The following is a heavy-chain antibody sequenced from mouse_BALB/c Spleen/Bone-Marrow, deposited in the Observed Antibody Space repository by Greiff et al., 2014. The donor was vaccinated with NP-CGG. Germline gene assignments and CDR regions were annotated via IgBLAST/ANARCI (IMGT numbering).Heavy chain of an antibody. CDR1: GFTFSSYA. Sequence: SGGGLVKPGGSLKLSCAASGFTFSSYAMSWVRQTPEKRLEWVASISSGGSTYYPDSVKGRFTISRDNARNIPYLQMSSLRSEDTAMYYCARGGGYYYAMDYWGQGTSVTVSS. J-gene: IGHJ4*01. V-gene: IGHV5-6-5*01. CDR2: ISSGGST. CDR3: ARGGGYYYAMDY.